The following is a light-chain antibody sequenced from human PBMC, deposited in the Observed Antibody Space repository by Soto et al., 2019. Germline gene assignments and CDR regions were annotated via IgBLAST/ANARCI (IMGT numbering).Light chain of an antibody. J-gene: IGLJ2*01. CDR2: LNSDGSH. CDR3: QTWGTPNVV. V-gene: IGLV4-69*01. Sequence: QPVLTQSPSASASLGASVKLTCTLSSGHSSYAIAWHQQQPEKGPRYLMKLNSDGSHSKGDGIPDRFSGSSSGAERYLTISSLQSEDEADYYCQTWGTPNVVFGGGTKLTVL. CDR1: SGHSSYA.